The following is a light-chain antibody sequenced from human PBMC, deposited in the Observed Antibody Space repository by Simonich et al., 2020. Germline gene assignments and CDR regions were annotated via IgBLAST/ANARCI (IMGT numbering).Light chain of an antibody. CDR3: GADHGSGSNFVV. CDR2: VGTGWIGG. V-gene: IGLV9-49*01. J-gene: IGLJ2*01. Sequence: QPVLTQPPSASASLGASVTLTCTLSSGYSNYKVDWYQQRPGKGPRFVMRVGTGWIGGSKGDGIPDRFSVLGSGLNRYLTIKNIQEEDESDYHCGADHGSGSNFVVFGGGTKLTVL. CDR1: SGYSNYK.